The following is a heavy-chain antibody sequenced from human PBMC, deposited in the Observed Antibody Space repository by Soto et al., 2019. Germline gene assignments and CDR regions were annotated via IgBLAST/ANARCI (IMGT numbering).Heavy chain of an antibody. CDR2: IYYSGST. CDR1: GGSISSYY. CDR3: ERRYGKNAFDI. D-gene: IGHD5-18*01. J-gene: IGHJ3*02. Sequence: QVQLQESGPGLVKPSETLSLTCTVSGGSISSYYWCWIRQPPGKGLEWIGYIYYSGSTNYNPSLKSRVTISVDTSKNQFSLKLSSVTDADTAVYYCERRYGKNAFDIWGQGTMVTVSS. V-gene: IGHV4-59*01.